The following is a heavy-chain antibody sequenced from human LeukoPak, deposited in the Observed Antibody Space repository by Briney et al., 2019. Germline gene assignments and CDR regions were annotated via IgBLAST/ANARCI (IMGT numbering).Heavy chain of an antibody. CDR2: INPNSGGT. V-gene: IGHV1-2*02. J-gene: IGHJ4*02. D-gene: IGHD5-12*01. CDR1: GYTFTDYY. CDR3: ASLSLPNSGYVNFFDY. Sequence: GASVKVSCKASGYTFTDYYMHWVRQAPGQGLEWMGWINPNSGGTNYAQKFQGRVTMTRDTSISTAYMELSRLRSDDTAVYYCASLSLPNSGYVNFFDYWGRGTLVTVSS.